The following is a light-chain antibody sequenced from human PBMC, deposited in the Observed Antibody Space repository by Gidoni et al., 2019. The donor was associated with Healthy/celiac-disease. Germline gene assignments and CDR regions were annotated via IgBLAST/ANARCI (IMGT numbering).Light chain of an antibody. CDR2: AAS. Sequence: AIRMTQSPSSFSASTGARVTITCRASQGIRSYLAWYQQKPGKAPKLLIYAASTLQSGVPSRFSGSGSGTDFTLTISCLQSEDFATYYCQQYYSYPRTFXXXTKVEIK. CDR3: QQYYSYPRT. J-gene: IGKJ1*01. V-gene: IGKV1-8*01. CDR1: QGIRSY.